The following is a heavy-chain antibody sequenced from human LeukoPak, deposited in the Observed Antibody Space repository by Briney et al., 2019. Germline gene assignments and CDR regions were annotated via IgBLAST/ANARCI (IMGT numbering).Heavy chain of an antibody. V-gene: IGHV1-69*05. CDR2: IIPIFGTA. Sequence: SVKVSCKASGGTFSSYAISWVRQAPGQGLEWMGGIIPIFGTANYAQKFQGRVSITRDTSLSTAYMELSGLRSEDTAVYYCARAIMLFGVIIPWYFDSWGQGTLVTVSS. CDR1: GGTFSSYA. CDR3: ARAIMLFGVIIPWYFDS. D-gene: IGHD3-3*01. J-gene: IGHJ4*02.